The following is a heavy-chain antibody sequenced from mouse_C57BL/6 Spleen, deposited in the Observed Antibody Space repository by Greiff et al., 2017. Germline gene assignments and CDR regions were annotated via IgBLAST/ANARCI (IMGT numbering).Heavy chain of an antibody. D-gene: IGHD1-1*01. V-gene: IGHV2-5*01. J-gene: IGHJ2*01. CDR2: IWRGGST. CDR1: GFSLTSYG. Sequence: QVHVKQSGPGLVQPSQSLSITCTVSGFSLTSYGVHWVRQSPGKGLEWLGVIWRGGSTDYNAAFMSRLSITKDNSKSQVFFKMNSLQADDTAIYYCAKEGGSSYDYFDYWGQGTTLTGSS. CDR3: AKEGGSSYDYFDY.